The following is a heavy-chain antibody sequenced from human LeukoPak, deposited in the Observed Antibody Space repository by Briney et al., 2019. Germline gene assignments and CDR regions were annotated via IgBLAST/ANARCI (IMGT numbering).Heavy chain of an antibody. CDR2: IVVGSGNT. CDR3: AARQYYYDSSGTDY. D-gene: IGHD3-22*01. Sequence: SVKVSCKASGFTFTSSAMQWVRQARGQRLEWIGWIVVGSGNTNYAQKFQKRVTITRDMSTSTAYMELSSLRSEDTVVYYCAARQYYYDSSGTDYWGQGTLVTVSS. V-gene: IGHV1-58*02. J-gene: IGHJ4*02. CDR1: GFTFTSSA.